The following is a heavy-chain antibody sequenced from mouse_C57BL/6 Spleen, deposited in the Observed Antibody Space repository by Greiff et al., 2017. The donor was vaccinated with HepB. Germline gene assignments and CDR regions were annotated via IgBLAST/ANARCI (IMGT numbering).Heavy chain of an antibody. CDR3: ARREDWALFDY. V-gene: IGHV1-82*01. CDR1: GYAFSSSW. D-gene: IGHD4-1*01. J-gene: IGHJ2*01. CDR2: IYPGDGDT. Sequence: QVQLKESGPELVKPGASVKISCKASGYAFSSSWMNWVKQRPGKGLEWIGRIYPGDGDTNYNGKFKGKATLTADKSSSTAYMQLSSLTSEDSAVYFCARREDWALFDYWGQGTTLTVSS.